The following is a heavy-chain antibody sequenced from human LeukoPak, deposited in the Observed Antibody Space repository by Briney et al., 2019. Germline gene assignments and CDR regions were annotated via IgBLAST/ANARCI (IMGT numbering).Heavy chain of an antibody. CDR2: IDPSDSYT. J-gene: IGHJ5*02. V-gene: IGHV5-10-1*01. Sequence: GESRKISCKGSGYSFTSYWISWVRQMPGKGLEWMGKIDPSDSYTNYSPSFQGHVTISADKSISTAYLQWSSLKASDTAMYYCARLLRGSGGFWSGRPINWFDPWGQGTLVTVSS. CDR1: GYSFTSYW. D-gene: IGHD3-3*01. CDR3: ARLLRGSGGFWSGRPINWFDP.